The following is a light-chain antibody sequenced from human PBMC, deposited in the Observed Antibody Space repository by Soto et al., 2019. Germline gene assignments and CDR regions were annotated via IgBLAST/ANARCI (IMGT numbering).Light chain of an antibody. V-gene: IGKV1-5*01. Sequence: DIQMTQYPSSLSASVGDRVTSTCRASQSISDWLAWYQQKPGKAPKLLIYAASTLQSGVPSRFSGSGSGTDFTLTISCLQSEDFATYYCQQYYSYPLTFGGGTKVDIK. CDR1: QSISDW. J-gene: IGKJ4*01. CDR2: AAS. CDR3: QQYYSYPLT.